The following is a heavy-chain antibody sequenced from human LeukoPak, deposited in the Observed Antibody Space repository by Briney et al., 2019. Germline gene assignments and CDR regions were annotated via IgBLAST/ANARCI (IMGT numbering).Heavy chain of an antibody. J-gene: IGHJ4*02. Sequence: SETLSLTCTVSGGSISSYYWSWIRQPPGKGLEWIGYIYYSGSTNYNPSLKSRVTISVDTSKNQFSLKLSSVTAADTAVYYYARGGGNSAGFDYWGQGTLVTVSS. CDR2: IYYSGST. D-gene: IGHD4-23*01. CDR1: GGSISSYY. V-gene: IGHV4-59*01. CDR3: ARGGGNSAGFDY.